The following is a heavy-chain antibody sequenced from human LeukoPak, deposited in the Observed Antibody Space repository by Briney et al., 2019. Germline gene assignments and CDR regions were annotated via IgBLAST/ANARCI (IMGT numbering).Heavy chain of an antibody. D-gene: IGHD2/OR15-2a*01. J-gene: IGHJ4*02. CDR1: GGSINNYY. CDR3: ARGLGLKSMDY. CDR2: IYSSGST. V-gene: IGHV4-4*07. Sequence: KPSETLSLTCSVSGGSINNYYWGWIRQPAGKGLEWIGRIYSSGSTNYNPSLKSRLTMSVDTSKNQFSLKLNSVTPADTAVYYCARGLGLKSMDYWGQGTLVSVST.